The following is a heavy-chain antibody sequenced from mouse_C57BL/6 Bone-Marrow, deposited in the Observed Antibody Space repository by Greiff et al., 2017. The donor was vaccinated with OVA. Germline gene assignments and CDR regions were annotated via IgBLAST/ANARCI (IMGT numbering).Heavy chain of an antibody. V-gene: IGHV5-6*01. D-gene: IGHD1-1*01. Sequence: EVHLVESGGDLVKPGGSLKLSCAASGFTFSSYGMSWVRQTPDKRLEWVATISSGGSCTYYPDSVKGRFTISRDNAKNTLYLQMSRLKSEDTARYYCARRTTGFAYWGQGTLVTVSA. J-gene: IGHJ3*01. CDR2: ISSGGSCT. CDR3: ARRTTGFAY. CDR1: GFTFSSYG.